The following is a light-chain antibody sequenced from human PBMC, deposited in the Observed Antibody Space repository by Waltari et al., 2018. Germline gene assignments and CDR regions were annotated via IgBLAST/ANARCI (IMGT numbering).Light chain of an antibody. CDR1: RSNIGNTL. Sequence: QSVLTHPPAASGTPGQRVTPSCSGCRSNIGNTLVYSYQPFPGTAPKPLIYKNYERPSGVPDRFSGSRSGTSASLAISGLRSEDEADYYCASWDDRLSGYVFGPGTKVIVL. CDR2: KNY. V-gene: IGLV1-47*01. CDR3: ASWDDRLSGYV. J-gene: IGLJ1*01.